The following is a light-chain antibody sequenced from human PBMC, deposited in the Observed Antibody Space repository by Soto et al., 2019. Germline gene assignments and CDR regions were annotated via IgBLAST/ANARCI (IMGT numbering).Light chain of an antibody. V-gene: IGLV1-47*02. J-gene: IGLJ1*01. CDR2: NNN. CDR3: AAWDDRVSGYV. Sequence: LTQPPSTSGTPGQRVTISCSGSSSNIGSSYVFWFQHLPGTAPKLLMYNNNQRPSGVPDRVSASKSGTSASLAISGLLSEDEADYYCAAWDDRVSGYVFGNGTRSP. CDR1: SSNIGSSY.